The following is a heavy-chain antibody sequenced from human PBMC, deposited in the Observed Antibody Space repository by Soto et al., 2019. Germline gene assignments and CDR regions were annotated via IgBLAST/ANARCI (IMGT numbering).Heavy chain of an antibody. CDR3: ARHPRVPAAQYNWFDP. CDR2: IYYSGST. J-gene: IGHJ5*02. Sequence: SETLSLTCTVSGGSISSGDYYWSWIRQPPGKGLEWIGYIYYSGSTYYNPSLKSRVTISVDTSKNQFSLKLSSVTAADTAVYYCARHPRVPAAQYNWFDPWGQGTLVTVSS. V-gene: IGHV4-30-4*01. CDR1: GGSISSGDYY. D-gene: IGHD2-2*01.